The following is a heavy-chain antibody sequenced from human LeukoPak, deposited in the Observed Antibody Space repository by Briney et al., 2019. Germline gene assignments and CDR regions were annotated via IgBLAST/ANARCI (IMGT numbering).Heavy chain of an antibody. CDR3: AELGITMIGGV. CDR2: ISWNSGSI. J-gene: IGHJ6*04. D-gene: IGHD3-10*02. Sequence: GRSLRLSCAASGFTFDDYAMHWVRQAPGKGLEWVSGISWNSGSIGYADSVKGRFTISRDNAKNSLYLQMDSLRAEDTAVYYCAELGITMIGGVWGKGTTVTISS. CDR1: GFTFDDYA. V-gene: IGHV3-9*01.